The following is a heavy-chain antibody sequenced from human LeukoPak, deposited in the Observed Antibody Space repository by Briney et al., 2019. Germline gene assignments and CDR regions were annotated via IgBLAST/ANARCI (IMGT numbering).Heavy chain of an antibody. CDR2: ISYAGSSK. Sequence: GRSLGLSCAASGFTFSTYAIHWVRQAPGKGLEWLAVISYAGSSKYYADSVRGRFTISRDNSKNTLYLQMNSLRAEDTAVYYCAKVDYYDSRDPDYWGQGTLVTVSS. J-gene: IGHJ4*02. CDR1: GFTFSTYA. CDR3: AKVDYYDSRDPDY. D-gene: IGHD3-22*01. V-gene: IGHV3-30-3*01.